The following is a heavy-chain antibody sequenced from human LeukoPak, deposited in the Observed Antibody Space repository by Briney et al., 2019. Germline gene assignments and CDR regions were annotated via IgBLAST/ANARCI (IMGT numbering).Heavy chain of an antibody. D-gene: IGHD3-22*01. CDR3: ARRTYYYDSSGYEGYYFDY. J-gene: IGHJ4*02. Sequence: GESLKISCKGSGYSFTSYWIGWVRQMPGKGLEWMGIIYPGDSDTRYSPSFQGQVTISADKSISTAYLQWSSLKASDTAMYYGARRTYYYDSSGYEGYYFDYWGQGTLVTVSS. V-gene: IGHV5-51*01. CDR1: GYSFTSYW. CDR2: IYPGDSDT.